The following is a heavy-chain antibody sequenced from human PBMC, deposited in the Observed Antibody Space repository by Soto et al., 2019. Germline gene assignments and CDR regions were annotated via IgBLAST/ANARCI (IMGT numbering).Heavy chain of an antibody. CDR2: IYYSGST. D-gene: IGHD2-2*01. CDR3: ARDSTASFDY. J-gene: IGHJ4*02. CDR1: GGSISSGDYY. Sequence: SETLSLTCTVSGGSISSGDYYWSWIRQPPGKGLEWIGYIYYSGSTNYNPSLKSRVTISVDTSKNQFSLKLSSVTAADTAVYYCARDSTASFDYWGQGTLVTVSS. V-gene: IGHV4-61*08.